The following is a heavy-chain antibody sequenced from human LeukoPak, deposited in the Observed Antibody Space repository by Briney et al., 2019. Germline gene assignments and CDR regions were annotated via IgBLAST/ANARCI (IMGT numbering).Heavy chain of an antibody. CDR3: AHRLRRGITMIVKGRVDAFDI. J-gene: IGHJ3*02. Sequence: SGPTLVNPTQTLTLTCTFSGFSLSTSGVGVGWIRQPPGKALEWLALIYWDDDKRYSPSLKSRLTITKDTSKNQVVLTMTNMDPVDTATYHCAHRLRRGITMIVKGRVDAFDIWGQGTMVTVSS. CDR1: GFSLSTSGVG. D-gene: IGHD3-22*01. V-gene: IGHV2-5*02. CDR2: IYWDDDK.